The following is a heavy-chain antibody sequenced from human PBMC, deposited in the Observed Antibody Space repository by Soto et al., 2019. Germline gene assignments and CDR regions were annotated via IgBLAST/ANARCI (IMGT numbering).Heavy chain of an antibody. D-gene: IGHD2-2*01. V-gene: IGHV3-15*01. CDR2: IKSKTDGGTT. J-gene: IGHJ6*03. CDR3: TTDSRGGDDIVVVPAASSMDYYYYMDV. Sequence: GGSLRLSCAASGFTFSNAWMSWVRQAPGKGLEWVGRIKSKTDGGTTDYAAPVKGRFTISRDDSKNTLYLQMNSLKTEDTAVYYCTTDSRGGDDIVVVPAASSMDYYYYMDVWGKGTTVTVSS. CDR1: GFTFSNAW.